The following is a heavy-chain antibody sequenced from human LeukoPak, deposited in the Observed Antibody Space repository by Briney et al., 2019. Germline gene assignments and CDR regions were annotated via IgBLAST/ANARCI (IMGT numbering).Heavy chain of an antibody. CDR1: GFTFDDYG. V-gene: IGHV3-20*04. CDR2: INWNGGST. Sequence: GGSLRLSCAASGFTFDDYGMSWVRQAPGKGLEWVSGINWNGGSTGYADSVKGRFTISRDNAKNSLYLQMNSLRAEDTALYYCARGLVVRGVISYYYYYMDVWGKGTTVTVSS. J-gene: IGHJ6*03. CDR3: ARGLVVRGVISYYYYYMDV. D-gene: IGHD3-10*01.